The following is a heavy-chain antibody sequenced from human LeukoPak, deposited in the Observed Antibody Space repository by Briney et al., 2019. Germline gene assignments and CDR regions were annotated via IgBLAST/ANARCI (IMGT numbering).Heavy chain of an antibody. D-gene: IGHD1-26*01. J-gene: IGHJ3*02. CDR1: GYTFTSYG. CDR2: ISAYNGNT. Sequence: RASVKVSCKASGYTFTSYGISWVRQAPGQGLEWMGWISAYNGNTNYAQKLQGRVTMTTDTSTSTAYMELRSLRSDDTAVYYCARVGESYYRYRAFDIWGQGTMVTVSS. V-gene: IGHV1-18*01. CDR3: ARVGESYYRYRAFDI.